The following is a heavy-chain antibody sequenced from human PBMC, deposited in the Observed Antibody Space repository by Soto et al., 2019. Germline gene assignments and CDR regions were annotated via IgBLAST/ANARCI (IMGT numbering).Heavy chain of an antibody. V-gene: IGHV1-46*01. J-gene: IGHJ3*02. Sequence: DAVKVSCKASGYIFSNYYLHWVRQAPGQGLEWMGVFNPSGDATHYAQNFQGRVTVTRDTSSSTVYMELSNLTSDDTAVYYCARRGMSKIGFDSWGQGTMVTVSS. D-gene: IGHD3-10*01. CDR3: ARRGMSKIGFDS. CDR2: FNPSGDAT. CDR1: GYIFSNYY.